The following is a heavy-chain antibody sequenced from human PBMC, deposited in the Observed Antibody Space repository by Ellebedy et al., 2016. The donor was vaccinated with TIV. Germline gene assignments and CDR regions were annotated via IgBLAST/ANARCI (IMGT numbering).Heavy chain of an antibody. D-gene: IGHD2/OR15-2a*01. CDR1: GFTFSSYA. J-gene: IGHJ3*02. Sequence: GESLKISXAASGFTFSSYAMHWVRQAPGKGLEWVAVISYDGSNKYYADSVKGRFTISRDNSKNTLYLQMNSLRAEDTAVYYCARGEYPKTGAFDIWGQGTMVTVSS. V-gene: IGHV3-30-3*01. CDR3: ARGEYPKTGAFDI. CDR2: ISYDGSNK.